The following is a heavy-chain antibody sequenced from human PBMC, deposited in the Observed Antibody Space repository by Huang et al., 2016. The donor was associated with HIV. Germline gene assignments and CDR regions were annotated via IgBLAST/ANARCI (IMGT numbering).Heavy chain of an antibody. CDR1: GFKFSNSW. V-gene: IGHV3-74*01. Sequence: EEHLVESRGGLVQPGGSLRLSCEASGFKFSNSWMQWVRQDPGKGLMWVSRIKIDGRTTDYADSVKGRFTISRDNAKNTLYLQMSSLTAEDTAIYYCARAGGFEIWGQGTVVTVSS. CDR2: IKIDGRTT. CDR3: ARAGGFEI. D-gene: IGHD2-15*01. J-gene: IGHJ3*02.